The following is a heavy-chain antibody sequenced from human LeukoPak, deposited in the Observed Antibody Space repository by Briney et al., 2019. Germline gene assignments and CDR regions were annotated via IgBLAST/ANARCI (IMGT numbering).Heavy chain of an antibody. CDR3: ARGRGAYCGGDCPLDY. V-gene: IGHV1-18*01. CDR1: GYTFTNYG. J-gene: IGHJ4*02. D-gene: IGHD2-21*02. CDR2: ISVHNGNT. Sequence: GASVKVSCKASGYTFTNYGISWVRQAPGQGLECMGWISVHNGNTNYAQKFQGRVTMTRDTSTTTAHMELRSLRSDDTAVYYCARGRGAYCGGDCPLDYWGQGTLVTVSS.